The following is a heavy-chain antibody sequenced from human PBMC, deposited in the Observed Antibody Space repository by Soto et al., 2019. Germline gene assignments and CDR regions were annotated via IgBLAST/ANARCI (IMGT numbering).Heavy chain of an antibody. CDR2: IYYSGST. D-gene: IGHD6-6*01. Sequence: QLLESGPGLVKPSETLSLTCTVSGGSISSSSYYWGWIRQPPGKGLEWIGSIYYSGSTYYNPSLKSRVTISVDMSKNQFSLKLSSVTAADTAVYYCARLLEYSSSYFDYWGQGTLVTVSS. J-gene: IGHJ4*02. CDR1: GGSISSSSYY. V-gene: IGHV4-39*01. CDR3: ARLLEYSSSYFDY.